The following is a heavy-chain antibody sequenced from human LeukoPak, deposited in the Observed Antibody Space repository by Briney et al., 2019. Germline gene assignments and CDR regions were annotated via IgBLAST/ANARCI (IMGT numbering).Heavy chain of an antibody. CDR2: FYYGETT. Sequence: PSETLSLTCTVSGASISSGTHYWAWIRQPPGKGLEWLGTFYYGETTYYNPSLKSRLTISVETSHNQFSLELNFVTAADTAVYYCARTKEYNWNYRYYFDFWGQGTLVTVSS. V-gene: IGHV4-39*01. CDR3: ARTKEYNWNYRYYFDF. J-gene: IGHJ4*02. D-gene: IGHD1-7*01. CDR1: GASISSGTHY.